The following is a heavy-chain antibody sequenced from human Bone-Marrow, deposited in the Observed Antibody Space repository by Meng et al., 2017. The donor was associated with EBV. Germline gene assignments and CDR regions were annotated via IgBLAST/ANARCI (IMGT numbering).Heavy chain of an antibody. CDR1: GGSSSSSSYY. CDR2: IYYRGST. Sequence: QLQLQETGPGLVKPSETLSLTCTVSGGSSSSSSYYWGWIRQPPGKGLEWIGSIYYRGSTYYNPSLKSRVTISVDTSKNQFSLKLSSVTAADTAVYYCARSPFVVVIAPSYWGQGTLVTVSS. D-gene: IGHD2-21*01. J-gene: IGHJ4*02. V-gene: IGHV4-39*01. CDR3: ARSPFVVVIAPSY.